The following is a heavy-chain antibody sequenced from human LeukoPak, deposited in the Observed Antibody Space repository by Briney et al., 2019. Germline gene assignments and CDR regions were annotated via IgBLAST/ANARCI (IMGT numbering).Heavy chain of an antibody. CDR1: GFTFSSYA. V-gene: IGHV3-64*04. CDR3: AKDQLWGDYYDTSGYPTFDY. Sequence: GGSLRLSCSASGFTFSSYAMHWVRQAPGKGLEYVSAISSNGGSTYYADSVKGRFTISRDNSKNTLYLQMSSLRAEDTAVYYCAKDQLWGDYYDTSGYPTFDYWGQGTLVTVSS. CDR2: ISSNGGST. D-gene: IGHD3-22*01. J-gene: IGHJ4*02.